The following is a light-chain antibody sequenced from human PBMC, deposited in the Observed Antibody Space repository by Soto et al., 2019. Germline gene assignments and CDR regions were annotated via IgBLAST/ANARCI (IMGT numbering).Light chain of an antibody. J-gene: IGKJ4*01. V-gene: IGKV3-20*01. CDR2: GAS. CDR3: QQYGYLVT. CDR1: QSITNNY. Sequence: IVLTQSPGTLSLSQREREKLYCRASQSITNNYLTWYQQKPGRAHRLLIYGASSRATGIPDRFSGSGSGTDFTLTISRLEPEDFAMYYCQQYGYLVTFGGGTKVDI.